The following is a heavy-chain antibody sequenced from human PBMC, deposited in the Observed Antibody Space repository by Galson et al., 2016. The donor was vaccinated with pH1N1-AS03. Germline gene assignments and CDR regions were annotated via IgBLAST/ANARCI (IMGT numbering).Heavy chain of an antibody. CDR1: GGPISDNDYY. J-gene: IGHJ5*02. V-gene: IGHV4-39*01. CDR2: VSYSGTT. Sequence: LSLTCSVSGGPISDNDYYWAWIRQPPEKGLERIGSVSYSGTTWYNNPSFRSRATIFVDTSKKQFSLNLSSVTASDTAVYYRARHWNLGNYGRNWFDPWGQGTLVTVSS. D-gene: IGHD4-17*01. CDR3: ARHWNLGNYGRNWFDP.